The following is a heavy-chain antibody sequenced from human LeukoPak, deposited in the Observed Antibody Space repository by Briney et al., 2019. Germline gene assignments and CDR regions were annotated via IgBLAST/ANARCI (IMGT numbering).Heavy chain of an antibody. CDR2: INPGGSSI. V-gene: IGHV3-74*01. CDR3: ARSNQADDY. Sequence: GRSLRLSCAASGFTFSSYWMHWVRQVPGKGLVWVARINPGGSSITYADCGKGRFTISRDNDQNTLYLQTDSLRAEDTGVYYCARSNQADDYWGQGTLVTVSS. J-gene: IGHJ4*02. CDR1: GFTFSSYW. D-gene: IGHD1-14*01.